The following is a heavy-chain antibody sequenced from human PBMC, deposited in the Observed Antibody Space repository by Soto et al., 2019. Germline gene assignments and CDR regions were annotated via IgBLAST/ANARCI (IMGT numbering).Heavy chain of an antibody. CDR3: ARVGVVLRYFDWLPAFFDY. Sequence: GGSLRLSCAASGFTFSSYWMSWVRQAPGKGLEWVANIKQDGSEKYYVDSVKGRFTISRDNAKNSLYLQMNSLRAEDTAVYYCARVGVVLRYFDWLPAFFDYWGQGTLVTVSS. J-gene: IGHJ4*02. D-gene: IGHD3-9*01. CDR2: IKQDGSEK. CDR1: GFTFSSYW. V-gene: IGHV3-7*01.